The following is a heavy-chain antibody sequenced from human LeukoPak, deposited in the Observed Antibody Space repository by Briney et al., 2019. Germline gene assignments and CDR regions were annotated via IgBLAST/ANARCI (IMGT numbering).Heavy chain of an antibody. CDR2: THHSGAI. CDR3: ARVPGAYYDALIGFGSGWFDP. D-gene: IGHD3-9*01. V-gene: IGHV4-38-2*02. Sequence: SETLSLTCTVSGYSISSGYSWGWVRQSPGKILEWIGITHHSGAIFYNPSLRSRVIISLDTSKNQFSLRVRSVTAADTAVYYCARVPGAYYDALIGFGSGWFDPWGQGILVTVSS. J-gene: IGHJ5*02. CDR1: GYSISSGYS.